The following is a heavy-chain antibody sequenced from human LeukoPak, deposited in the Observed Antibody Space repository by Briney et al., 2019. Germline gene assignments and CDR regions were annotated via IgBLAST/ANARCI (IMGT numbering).Heavy chain of an antibody. CDR3: AGVNRDLARRQYGFDP. CDR1: GYTFTGYY. J-gene: IGHJ5*02. CDR2: INPNSGGT. Sequence: GASVKVSCKASGYTFTGYYMHWVRQAPGQGLEWMGWINPNSGGTNYAQKFQGRVTMTRDTSISTAYMELSRLRSDDTAVYYCAGVNRDLARRQYGFDPWGQGTLVTVSS. V-gene: IGHV1-2*02. D-gene: IGHD1-14*01.